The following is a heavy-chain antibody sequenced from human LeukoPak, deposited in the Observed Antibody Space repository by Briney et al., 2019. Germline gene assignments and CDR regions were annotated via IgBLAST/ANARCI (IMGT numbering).Heavy chain of an antibody. CDR1: GFTFGDYA. V-gene: IGHV3-21*01. J-gene: IGHJ4*02. Sequence: PGGSLRLSCTASGFTFGDYAMSWFRQAPGKGLEWVSSISSSSSYIYYADSVKGRFTISRDNAKNSLYLQMNSLRAENTAVYYCARDAPTFGGVIAPSDYWGQGTLVTVSS. CDR2: ISSSSSYI. D-gene: IGHD3-16*02. CDR3: ARDAPTFGGVIAPSDY.